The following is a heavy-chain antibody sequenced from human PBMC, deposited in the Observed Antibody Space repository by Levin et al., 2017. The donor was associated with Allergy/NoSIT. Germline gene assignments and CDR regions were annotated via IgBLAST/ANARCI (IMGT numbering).Heavy chain of an antibody. CDR3: AKSAGLRSGSSTN. V-gene: IGHV3-23*01. D-gene: IGHD1-26*01. CDR1: GFTFSSYA. J-gene: IGHJ3*01. CDR2: VSGSGDST. Sequence: PGGSLRLSCAASGFTFSSYAMSWVRQAPGKGLDWVSSVSGSGDSTYYADSVKGRFTISRDNSKNTLYLQVNSLRAEDTAVYYCAKSAGLRSGSSTNWGQGTMVTVSS.